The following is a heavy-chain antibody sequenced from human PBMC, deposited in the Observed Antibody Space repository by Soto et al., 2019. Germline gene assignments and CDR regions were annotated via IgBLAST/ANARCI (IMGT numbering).Heavy chain of an antibody. V-gene: IGHV1-18*01. CDR2: ISAYNGNT. CDR1: GYTFTSYG. J-gene: IGHJ4*02. D-gene: IGHD3-9*01. Sequence: ASVKVSCKASGYTFTSYGISWVRQAPGQGLEWMGWISAYNGNTNYAQKLQGRVTMTTDTSTSTAYMELRSLRSDDTAVYYCAREGGRYYDILTGYYGRPYYFDYWGQGTLVTVSS. CDR3: AREGGRYYDILTGYYGRPYYFDY.